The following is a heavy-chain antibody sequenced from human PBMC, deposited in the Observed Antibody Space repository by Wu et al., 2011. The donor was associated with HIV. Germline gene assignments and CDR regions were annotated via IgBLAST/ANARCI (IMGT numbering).Heavy chain of an antibody. J-gene: IGHJ3*02. Sequence: QVQLVQSGAEVKKPGSSVKVSCKASGGTFSSYAISWVRQAPGQGLEWMGGIIPIFGTANYAQKFQGRVTITTDESTSTAYMELSSLRSEDTAVYYCARDPNRYYDSSGYLGYLGAFDIWGQGTMVTVSS. CDR2: IIPIFGTA. D-gene: IGHD3-22*01. CDR3: ARDPNRYYDSSGYLGYLGAFDI. V-gene: IGHV1-69*05. CDR1: GGTFSSYA.